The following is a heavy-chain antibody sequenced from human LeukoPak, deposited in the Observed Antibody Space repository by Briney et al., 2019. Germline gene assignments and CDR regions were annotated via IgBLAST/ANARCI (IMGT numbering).Heavy chain of an antibody. CDR1: GGSISSYY. D-gene: IGHD6-19*01. Sequence: SETLSLTCTVSGGSISSYYWSWIRQPAGKGLEWTGRIYTSGSTNYNPSLKSRVTMSVDTSKNQFSLKLSSVTAADTAVYYCARDNSSGWYEGPFDYWGQGTLVTVSS. CDR3: ARDNSSGWYEGPFDY. CDR2: IYTSGST. V-gene: IGHV4-4*07. J-gene: IGHJ4*02.